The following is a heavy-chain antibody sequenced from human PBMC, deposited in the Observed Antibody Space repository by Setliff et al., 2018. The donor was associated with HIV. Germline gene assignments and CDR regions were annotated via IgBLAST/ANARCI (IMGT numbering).Heavy chain of an antibody. V-gene: IGHV4-61*09. CDR1: GGSISSDTFY. CDR2: VYARGNT. CDR3: VRPSFGIGGGSMFDS. D-gene: IGHD3-3*01. Sequence: SETLSLTCTVSGGSISSDTFYWSWIRQPAGKGLEWIGHVYARGNTNYNPSLKSRVSLSVGTSKRQFFLNLSSATTADTATYYCVRPSFGIGGGSMFDSWGQGIVVTVSS. J-gene: IGHJ4*02.